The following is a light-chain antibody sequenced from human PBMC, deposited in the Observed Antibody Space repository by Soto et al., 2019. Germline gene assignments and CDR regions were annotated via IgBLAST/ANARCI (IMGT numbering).Light chain of an antibody. Sequence: EIVLTQSPGTLSLSPGERATLSCRASQSVGSNFLSWYQQQPGPAPRLLIYAASSTATGIPARFSGSGSGTDFTLTISRLQSEDFAVYYCQQYSSSPWTFGQGTKVEIK. CDR1: QSVGSNF. J-gene: IGKJ1*01. CDR2: AAS. V-gene: IGKV3-20*01. CDR3: QQYSSSPWT.